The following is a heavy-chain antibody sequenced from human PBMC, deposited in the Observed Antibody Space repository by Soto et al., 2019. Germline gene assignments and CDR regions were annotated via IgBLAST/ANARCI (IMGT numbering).Heavy chain of an antibody. V-gene: IGHV4-31*03. D-gene: IGHD2-2*01. CDR1: GGSISSGGYY. CDR2: IYYTGTT. J-gene: IGHJ5*02. CDR3: ARGVYQLLKGFDP. Sequence: QVQLQESGPGLVKPSQTLSLTCTVSGGSISSGGYYWNWIRQPPGKGLEWIGYIYYTGTTYYNPSLKSRFTISADTSKNQFSLTLSSVTAADTAVYYCARGVYQLLKGFDPWGQGTLVTVSS.